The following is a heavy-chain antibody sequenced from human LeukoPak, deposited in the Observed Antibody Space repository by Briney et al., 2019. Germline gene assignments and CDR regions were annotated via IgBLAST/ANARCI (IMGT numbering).Heavy chain of an antibody. CDR1: GGSISSYY. CDR2: IYYSGST. J-gene: IGHJ4*02. Sequence: SETLSLTCTVSGGSISSYYWSWIRQPPGKGLEWIGYIYYSGSTNYNPSLKSRVTISVDTSKNQFSLKLSSVTAADTAVYYCARDHGECCGGDYYFDYWGQGTLVTVSS. CDR3: ARDHGECCGGDYYFDY. V-gene: IGHV4-59*12. D-gene: IGHD2-21*01.